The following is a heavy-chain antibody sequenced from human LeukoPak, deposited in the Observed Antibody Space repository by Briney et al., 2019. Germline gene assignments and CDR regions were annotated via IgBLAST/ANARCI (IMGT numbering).Heavy chain of an antibody. CDR3: VRDCFGLLF. CDR1: GFKYNW. V-gene: IGHV3-74*03. CDR2: IDDGGIDK. J-gene: IGHJ4*02. D-gene: IGHD3/OR15-3a*01. Sequence: GGSLRLSCALSGFKYNWMQWVRQAPGKGLEWISHIDDGGIDKKYADSVKGRFTMSRDNARDTVYLQMNSLRVEDTTIYYCVRDCFGLLFWGQGTLVTVSS.